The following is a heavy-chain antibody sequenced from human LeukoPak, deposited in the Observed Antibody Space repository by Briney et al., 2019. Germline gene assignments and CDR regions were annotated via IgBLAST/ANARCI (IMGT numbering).Heavy chain of an antibody. V-gene: IGHV3-21*01. CDR3: AKGPTYYGSGSYGGY. CDR1: GFTFSSYS. D-gene: IGHD3-10*01. CDR2: ISSSSSYI. J-gene: IGHJ4*02. Sequence: GGSLRLSCAASGFTFSSYSMNWVRQAPGKGLEWVSSISSSSSYIYYADSVKGRFTISRDNSKNTLYLQMNSLRAEDTAVYYCAKGPTYYGSGSYGGYWGQGTLVTVSS.